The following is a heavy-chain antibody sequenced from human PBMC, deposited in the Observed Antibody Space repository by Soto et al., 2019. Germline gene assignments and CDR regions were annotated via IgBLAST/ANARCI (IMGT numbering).Heavy chain of an antibody. Sequence: SETLSLTCTVSGGSISSYYWSWIRQPPGKGLEWIGYIYYSGSTNYNPSLKSRVTISVDTSKNQFSLKLSSVTAADTAVYYCARGGAANSGLGIDYWGQGTLVT. CDR2: IYYSGST. CDR3: ARGGAANSGLGIDY. V-gene: IGHV4-59*01. D-gene: IGHD7-27*01. J-gene: IGHJ4*02. CDR1: GGSISSYY.